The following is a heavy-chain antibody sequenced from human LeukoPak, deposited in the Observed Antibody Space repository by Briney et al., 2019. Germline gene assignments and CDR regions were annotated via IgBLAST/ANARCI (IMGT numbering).Heavy chain of an antibody. CDR1: GYTFTSYG. Sequence: ASVKVSCKASGYTFTSYGISWVRQAPGQGLEWMGWFNAFNGHTNYAQKFQDRVTMTTDTSTSTAYMELRNLRSDDTAVYFCARGRRYSGYELGAFDIWGQGTVVTVSS. D-gene: IGHD5-12*01. CDR2: FNAFNGHT. J-gene: IGHJ3*02. V-gene: IGHV1-18*01. CDR3: ARGRRYSGYELGAFDI.